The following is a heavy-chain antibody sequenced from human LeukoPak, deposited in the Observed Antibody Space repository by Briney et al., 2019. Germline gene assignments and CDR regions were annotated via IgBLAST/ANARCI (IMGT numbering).Heavy chain of an antibody. J-gene: IGHJ6*02. D-gene: IGHD3-10*02. CDR1: GYTFTSYG. Sequence: ASVKLSCKASGYTFTSYGISWARQAPGQGLEWMGWISAYNGNTNYAQKLQGRVTMTTDTSTSTAYMELRSLRSDDTAVYYCARFYGIVRGVIGLYGMDVWGQGTTVTVSS. V-gene: IGHV1-18*01. CDR2: ISAYNGNT. CDR3: ARFYGIVRGVIGLYGMDV.